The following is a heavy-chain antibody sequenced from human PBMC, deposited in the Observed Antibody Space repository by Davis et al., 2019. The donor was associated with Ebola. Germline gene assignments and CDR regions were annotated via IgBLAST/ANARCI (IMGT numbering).Heavy chain of an antibody. CDR2: SVPVLDLA. CDR1: AFTFSSYV. D-gene: IGHD2-15*01. V-gene: IGHV1-69*04. Sequence: GGSLRLSCAASAFTFSSYVMHLVRHVPGQGLEWMGRSVPVLDLASHAQRFQGRVTITADGSTSTVYMELSSLRSEDTAVYYCARGIVVVVAAHLAFDYWGQGTLVTVSS. CDR3: ARGIVVVVAAHLAFDY. J-gene: IGHJ4*02.